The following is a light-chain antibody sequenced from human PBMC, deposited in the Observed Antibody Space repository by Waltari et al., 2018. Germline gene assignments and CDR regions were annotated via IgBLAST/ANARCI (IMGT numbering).Light chain of an antibody. CDR3: QQYGSSPWT. V-gene: IGKV3-20*01. J-gene: IGKJ1*01. Sequence: ELVLTQSPGTLSLSPGERATRSCRTSQRISSSFLAWYPQKDGQAPRLLIYGTNTRSTGIPERFRGSGSGTDVTLTVRRLEAEELAVYFCQQYGSSPWTFGQGNKVEI. CDR1: QRISSSF. CDR2: GTN.